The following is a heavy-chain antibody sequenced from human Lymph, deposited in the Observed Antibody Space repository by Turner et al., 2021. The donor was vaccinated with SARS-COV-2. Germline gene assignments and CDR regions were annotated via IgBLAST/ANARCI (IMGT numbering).Heavy chain of an antibody. CDR3: ARDRDSSGWVDY. CDR1: GFTFISYA. J-gene: IGHJ4*02. Sequence: QVQLVESGGGVVQPGRSLRLSCAASGFTFISYAMHWVRQAPGKGLEWVAFISYDGSDKYYADSVKGRFTFSRDNSKNTLYLQMNSLRAEDTAVYYCARDRDSSGWVDYWGQGTLVTVSS. D-gene: IGHD3-22*01. CDR2: ISYDGSDK. V-gene: IGHV3-30*04.